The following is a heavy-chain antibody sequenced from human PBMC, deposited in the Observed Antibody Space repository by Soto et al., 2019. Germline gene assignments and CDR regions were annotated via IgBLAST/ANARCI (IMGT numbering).Heavy chain of an antibody. Sequence: SETLSLTCTVSGGSIRSGDYCWSWIRQPPGKGLEWIGYIYYSGSTYYNPSLKSRVTISVDTSKNQFSLKLSSVTAADTAVYNCARVGRTTVVTSFDYWGQGTLVTVS. CDR2: IYYSGST. J-gene: IGHJ4*02. CDR3: ARVGRTTVVTSFDY. V-gene: IGHV4-30-4*01. D-gene: IGHD4-17*01. CDR1: GGSIRSGDYC.